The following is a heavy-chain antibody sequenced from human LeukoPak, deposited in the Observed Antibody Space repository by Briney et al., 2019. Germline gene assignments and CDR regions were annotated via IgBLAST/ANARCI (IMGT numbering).Heavy chain of an antibody. CDR1: GYTFTSYY. D-gene: IGHD3-16*01. Sequence: ASVKVSCKASGYTFTSYYMHWVRQAPGQGLEWMGIINPSGSSTSYAQKFQGRVTMTRDTSTSTVYMELSSLRSEDTAVYYCARVKLGAGYYYYGMDVWGQGTTVTVSS. V-gene: IGHV1-46*01. CDR2: INPSGSST. J-gene: IGHJ6*02. CDR3: ARVKLGAGYYYYGMDV.